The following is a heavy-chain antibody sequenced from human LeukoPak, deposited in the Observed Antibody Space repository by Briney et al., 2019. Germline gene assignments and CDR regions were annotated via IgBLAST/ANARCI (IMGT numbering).Heavy chain of an antibody. CDR2: ISWNSGSI. CDR3: AKDTSDDYYGSGVYDY. V-gene: IGHV3-9*01. D-gene: IGHD3-10*01. Sequence: GGSLRLSCAASGFTLDDYAMHWVRQAPGKGLEWVSGISWNSGSIGYADSVKGRFTISRDNAKNSLYLQMNSLRAEDTALYYCAKDTSDDYYGSGVYDYWGQGTLVTVSS. CDR1: GFTLDDYA. J-gene: IGHJ4*02.